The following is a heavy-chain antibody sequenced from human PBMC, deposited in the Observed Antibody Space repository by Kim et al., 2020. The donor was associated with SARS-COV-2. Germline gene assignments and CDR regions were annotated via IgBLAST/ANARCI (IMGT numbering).Heavy chain of an antibody. V-gene: IGHV1-69*13. Sequence: SVKVSCKASGGTFSSYAISWVRQAPGQGLEWMGGIIPIFGTANYAQKFQGRVTITADESTSTAYMELSSLRSEDTAVYYCARVLDVVAGFYYFDYWGQGTLVTVSS. CDR1: GGTFSSYA. CDR3: ARVLDVVAGFYYFDY. CDR2: IIPIFGTA. J-gene: IGHJ4*02. D-gene: IGHD6-19*01.